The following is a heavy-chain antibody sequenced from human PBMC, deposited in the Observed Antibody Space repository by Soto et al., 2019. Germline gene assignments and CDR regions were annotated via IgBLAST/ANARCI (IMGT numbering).Heavy chain of an antibody. CDR1: GFTFSSYA. Sequence: PGGSLRLSCAASGFTFSSYAMSWVRQAPGKGLEWVSDISGGGGSTYYADSVKGRFTISRDTSKNTLYLQMNSLRAEDTAVYYCARHGDYVFMDVWGKGTTVTVSS. D-gene: IGHD4-17*01. J-gene: IGHJ6*03. CDR2: ISGGGGST. V-gene: IGHV3-23*01. CDR3: ARHGDYVFMDV.